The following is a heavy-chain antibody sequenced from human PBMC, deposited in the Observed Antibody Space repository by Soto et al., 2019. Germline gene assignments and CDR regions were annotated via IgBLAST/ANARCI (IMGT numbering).Heavy chain of an antibody. CDR3: ARGIEGWYQGRYSYGMDV. Sequence: QVQLQESGPGLVKPSETLSLTCTVSGGSVSSGSYYWSWIRKPPGKGLEWIGYISYSGSTNYNPSLKSRVTISVDTSKNQFSLKLSSVTAADTAVYYCARGIEGWYQGRYSYGMDVWGQGTTVTVSS. J-gene: IGHJ6*02. D-gene: IGHD6-19*01. CDR1: GGSVSSGSYY. V-gene: IGHV4-61*01. CDR2: ISYSGST.